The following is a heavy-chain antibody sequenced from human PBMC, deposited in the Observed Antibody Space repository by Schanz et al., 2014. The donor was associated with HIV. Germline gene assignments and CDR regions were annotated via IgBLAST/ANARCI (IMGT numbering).Heavy chain of an antibody. J-gene: IGHJ3*02. CDR3: AKEATVVTLAFDI. D-gene: IGHD4-17*01. V-gene: IGHV3-NL1*01. CDR2: IVSSGGDT. CDR1: GFTFSSYA. Sequence: QVQLVESGGGVVQPGRSLRLSCAASGFTFSSYAMHWVRQAPGKGLEWVSAIVSSGGDTYYADFVEGRFTISRDNSKNTLYLQMNSLRAEDTAVYYCAKEATVVTLAFDIWGQGTMVTVSS.